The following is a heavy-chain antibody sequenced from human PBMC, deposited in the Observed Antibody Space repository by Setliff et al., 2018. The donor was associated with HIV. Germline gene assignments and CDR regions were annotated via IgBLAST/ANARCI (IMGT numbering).Heavy chain of an antibody. V-gene: IGHV4-31*03. CDR2: IYYSGST. D-gene: IGHD2-15*01. J-gene: IGHJ4*02. CDR3: AKCGGVTCYSASWYFDY. Sequence: PSETLSLTCTVSGGSISSGDYYWSWIRQPPGKGLEWIGYIYYSGSTYYNPSLKSRFTISRDNSKNTLYLQMNSLRAEDTAVYYCAKCGGVTCYSASWYFDYWGQGTLVTVSS. CDR1: GGSISSGDYY.